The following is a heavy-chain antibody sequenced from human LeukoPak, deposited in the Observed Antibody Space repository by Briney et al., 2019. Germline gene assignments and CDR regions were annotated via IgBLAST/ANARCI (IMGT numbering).Heavy chain of an antibody. CDR1: GGSFSGYY. CDR2: INHSGST. V-gene: IGHV4-34*01. CDR3: ARTPKYYDFWSGLSLNWFDP. J-gene: IGHJ5*02. Sequence: PSETLSLTCAVYGGSFSGYYWSWIRQPPGKGLEWIGEINHSGSTNYNPSLKSRVTISVDTSKNQFSLKLSSATAADTAVYYCARTPKYYDFWSGLSLNWFDPWGQGTLVTVSS. D-gene: IGHD3-3*01.